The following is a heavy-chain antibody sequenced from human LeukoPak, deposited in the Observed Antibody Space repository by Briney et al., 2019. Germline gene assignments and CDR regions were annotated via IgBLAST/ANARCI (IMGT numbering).Heavy chain of an antibody. CDR3: AKLRTNIVVVPAATDY. V-gene: IGHV3-23*01. CDR1: GFTFSSYA. Sequence: PGGSLRLSCAASGFTFSSYAMSWVRQAPGKGLEWVSAISGSGGSTYYADSVKGRFTISRDNSKNTLYLQMNSLRAEDTAVYYCAKLRTNIVVVPAATDYWGQGTLATVSS. J-gene: IGHJ4*02. CDR2: ISGSGGST. D-gene: IGHD2-2*01.